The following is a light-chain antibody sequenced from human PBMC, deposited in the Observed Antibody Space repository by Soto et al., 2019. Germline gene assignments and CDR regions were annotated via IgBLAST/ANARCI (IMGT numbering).Light chain of an antibody. J-gene: IGKJ1*01. CDR1: QSISSY. V-gene: IGKV1-39*01. CDR3: QQTHSTPWT. Sequence: DIQMTQSPSSLSASVGDRVTITCRASQSISSYLNWHQQSPGKAPKLLIYAASSLQSGVPSRFGGSGSGTDFTLTISSLQPEDFATYYCQQTHSTPWTFGQGTKVEIK. CDR2: AAS.